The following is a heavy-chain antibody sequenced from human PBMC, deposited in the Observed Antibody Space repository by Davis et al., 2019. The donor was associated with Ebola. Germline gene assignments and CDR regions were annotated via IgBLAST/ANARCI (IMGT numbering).Heavy chain of an antibody. V-gene: IGHV5-51*01. CDR1: GYRFTSYW. CDR2: IYPGYSDT. D-gene: IGHD2-2*01. J-gene: IGHJ4*02. Sequence: GESLKISCKGSGYRFTSYWIGWVRQMPGKGLEWMGIIYPGYSDTRYSPSFQGQVTISADKSSSTAYLQWSSLKASDTAMYYCARLGQYCSSTSCYPSGFDYWGQGTLVTVSS. CDR3: ARLGQYCSSTSCYPSGFDY.